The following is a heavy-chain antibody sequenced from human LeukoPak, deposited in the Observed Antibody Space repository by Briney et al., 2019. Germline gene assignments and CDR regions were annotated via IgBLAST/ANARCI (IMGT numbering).Heavy chain of an antibody. D-gene: IGHD2-2*01. CDR3: ARWGNIIVVVPAANDTLVYYYYYMDV. V-gene: IGHV3-7*01. CDR2: IKQDGSEK. Sequence: PGGSLRLSCAASGFTFSSYWMSWVRQAPGKGLEWVANIKQDGSEKYYVDSVKGRFTISRDNAKNSLYLQMNSLRAEDTAVYYCARWGNIIVVVPAANDTLVYYYYYMDVWGKGTTVTVSS. CDR1: GFTFSSYW. J-gene: IGHJ6*03.